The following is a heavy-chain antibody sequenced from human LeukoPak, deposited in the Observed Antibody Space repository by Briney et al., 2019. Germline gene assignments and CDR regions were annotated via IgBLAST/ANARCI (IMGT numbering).Heavy chain of an antibody. CDR1: GGSISSGSYC. J-gene: IGHJ4*02. Sequence: SETLSLTCTVSGGSISSGSYCGSWIRQPAGKGLEWIGRIHSCGSTNYNPSLKSRVTISVDTSENHFSLRVTSVAAADTAVYYCARGEHEGSGYWGYYFDQWGQGTLVTVSS. CDR3: ARGEHEGSGYWGYYFDQ. CDR2: IHSCGST. D-gene: IGHD3-22*01. V-gene: IGHV4-61*02.